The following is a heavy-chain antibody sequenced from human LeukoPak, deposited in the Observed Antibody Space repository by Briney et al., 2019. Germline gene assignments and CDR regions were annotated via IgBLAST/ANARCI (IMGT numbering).Heavy chain of an antibody. J-gene: IGHJ6*04. V-gene: IGHV3-23*01. Sequence: GGSLRLSCAASGFTFSDYAMTWVRQAPGKGLEWVATISGSGLMTYYADSVKGRFTVSGDNAKNSLYLQMNSLRAEDTAVYYCAELGITMIGGVWGKGTTVTVSS. CDR1: GFTFSDYA. CDR3: AELGITMIGGV. D-gene: IGHD3-10*02. CDR2: ISGSGLMT.